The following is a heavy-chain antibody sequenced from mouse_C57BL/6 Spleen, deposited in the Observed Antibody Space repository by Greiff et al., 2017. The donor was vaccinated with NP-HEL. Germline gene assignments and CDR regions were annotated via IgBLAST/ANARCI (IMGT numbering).Heavy chain of an antibody. Sequence: VQLQQPGAELVKPGASVKMSCKASGYTFTSYWITWVKQRPEQGLEWIGRIDPANGNTKYAPKFQGKATITADTSSNTAYLQLSSLTSEDTAIYYCARFEKGYFDVWGTGTTVTVSS. CDR3: ARFEKGYFDV. CDR2: IDPANGNT. CDR1: GYTFTSYW. V-gene: IGHV14-3*01. J-gene: IGHJ1*03.